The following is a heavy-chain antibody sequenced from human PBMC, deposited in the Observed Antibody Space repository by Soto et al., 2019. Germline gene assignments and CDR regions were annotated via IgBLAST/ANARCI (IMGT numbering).Heavy chain of an antibody. CDR3: ARVQSGGSSNPHPYFDY. J-gene: IGHJ4*02. Sequence: GGSLRLSCAASGFTFSSYSMNWVRQAPGKGLEWVSSISSSSSYIYYADSVKGRFTISRDNAKNSLYLQMNSLRAEDTAVYYCARVQSGGSSNPHPYFDYWGQGTLVTVPQ. V-gene: IGHV3-21*01. D-gene: IGHD2-15*01. CDR1: GFTFSSYS. CDR2: ISSSSSYI.